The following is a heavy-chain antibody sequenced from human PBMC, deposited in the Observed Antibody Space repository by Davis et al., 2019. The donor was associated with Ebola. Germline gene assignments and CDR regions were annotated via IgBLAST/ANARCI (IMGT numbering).Heavy chain of an antibody. Sequence: ASVKVSCKASGYTFTSYGISWVRQAPGQGLEWMGWISAYNGNTNYAQKLQGRVTMTTDTSTSTAYMELSGLRSDDTAVYYCARDDKVMHFDYWGQGTLVTVSS. CDR1: GYTFTSYG. D-gene: IGHD3-16*01. V-gene: IGHV1-18*01. J-gene: IGHJ4*02. CDR2: ISAYNGNT. CDR3: ARDDKVMHFDY.